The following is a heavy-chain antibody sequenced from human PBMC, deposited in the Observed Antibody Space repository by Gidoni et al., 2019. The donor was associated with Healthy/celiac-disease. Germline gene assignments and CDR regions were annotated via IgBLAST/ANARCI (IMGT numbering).Heavy chain of an antibody. V-gene: IGHV3-49*03. CDR3: TRVEDTTMLAPYYYYMDV. Sequence: VPLVESGGGLVLRGRSLRLSCIASGSAFGDYGLGWFRQAPGKGLEWVAFIRRKAYGGTREYAASVKGRFTISRDDSKSIAYLQMNSLKTEDTAVYYCTRVEDTTMLAPYYYYMDVWGKGTTVTVSS. CDR1: GSAFGDYG. J-gene: IGHJ6*03. D-gene: IGHD5-18*01. CDR2: IRRKAYGGTR.